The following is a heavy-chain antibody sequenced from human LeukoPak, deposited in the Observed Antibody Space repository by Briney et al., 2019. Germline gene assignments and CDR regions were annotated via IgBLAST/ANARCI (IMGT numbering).Heavy chain of an antibody. CDR1: GGSFSGYY. CDR2: INHSGST. CDR3: ARRWIQLWLRTLSYFDY. D-gene: IGHD5-18*01. Sequence: SETLSLTCAVYGGSFSGYYWSWIRQPPGKGLEWIGEINHSGSTNYNPSLKSRVTISVDTSKNQFSLKLSSVTAAHTAVYYCARRWIQLWLRTLSYFDYWGQGTLVTVSS. J-gene: IGHJ4*02. V-gene: IGHV4-34*01.